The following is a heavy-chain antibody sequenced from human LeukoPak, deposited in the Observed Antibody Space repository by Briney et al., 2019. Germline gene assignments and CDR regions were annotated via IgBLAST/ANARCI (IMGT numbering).Heavy chain of an antibody. CDR1: GYSISSGYY. Sequence: SETLSLTCTVSGYSISSGYYWGWIRQPPGKGLEWIGSIYHSGSTYYNPSLKSRVTISVDTSKNQFSLKLSSVTAADTAVYYCARGVGQQLEYDAFDIWGQGTIVTVSS. CDR2: IYHSGST. V-gene: IGHV4-38-2*02. CDR3: ARGVGQQLEYDAFDI. J-gene: IGHJ3*02. D-gene: IGHD6-13*01.